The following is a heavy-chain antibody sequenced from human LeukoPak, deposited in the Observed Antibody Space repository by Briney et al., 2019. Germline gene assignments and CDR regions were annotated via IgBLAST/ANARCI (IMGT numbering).Heavy chain of an antibody. V-gene: IGHV4-59*01. CDR2: IYYSGST. CDR3: ARSRAYYDILTGRGHYYYYYMDV. Sequence: SETLSLTCTVSGGSISSYYWSWIRQPPGKGLEWIGYIYYSGSTNYNPSLKSRVTISVDTSKNQFSLKLSSVTAADTAVYYCARSRAYYDILTGRGHYYYYYMDVWGKGTTVTISS. J-gene: IGHJ6*03. CDR1: GGSISSYY. D-gene: IGHD3-9*01.